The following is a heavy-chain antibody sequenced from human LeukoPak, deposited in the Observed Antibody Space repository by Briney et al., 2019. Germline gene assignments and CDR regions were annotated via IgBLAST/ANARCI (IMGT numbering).Heavy chain of an antibody. CDR3: ARVVPRYYDTSGANWFDP. CDR2: ISGYNGNT. D-gene: IGHD3-22*01. J-gene: IGHJ5*02. Sequence: ASVKVSCKASGYTFTSYGITWVRQAPGQGLEWMGWISGYNGNTNYAQKFQGRVTMTTDTSTSTVYLELSRLRSEDTAVYFCARVVPRYYDTSGANWFDPWGQGTLVTVSS. V-gene: IGHV1-18*01. CDR1: GYTFTSYG.